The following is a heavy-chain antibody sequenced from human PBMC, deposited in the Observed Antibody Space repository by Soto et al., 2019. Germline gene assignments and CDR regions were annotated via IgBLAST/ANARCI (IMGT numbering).Heavy chain of an antibody. CDR3: ARDQAYSSSWYDYYYGMDV. J-gene: IGHJ6*02. CDR1: GFTFSSYA. V-gene: IGHV3-30-3*01. D-gene: IGHD6-13*01. Sequence: PGGSLRLSCAASGFTFSSYAMHWVRQAPGKGLEWVAVISYDGSNKYYADSMKGRFTISRDNSKNTLYLQMNSLRAEDTAVYYCARDQAYSSSWYDYYYGMDVWGQGTTVTVSS. CDR2: ISYDGSNK.